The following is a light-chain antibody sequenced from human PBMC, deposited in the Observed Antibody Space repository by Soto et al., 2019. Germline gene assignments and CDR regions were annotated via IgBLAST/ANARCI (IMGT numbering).Light chain of an antibody. CDR3: QQRSNWRIT. Sequence: EIVLTQSPATLSLSPGERATVSCRASQSVSGYFAWYQQKPGQAPRLLIYDASNRASGIPARFSGSGSGTDFTLTISSLEPEDFAVYYCQQRSNWRITFGQGTRLEI. V-gene: IGKV3-11*01. J-gene: IGKJ5*01. CDR1: QSVSGY. CDR2: DAS.